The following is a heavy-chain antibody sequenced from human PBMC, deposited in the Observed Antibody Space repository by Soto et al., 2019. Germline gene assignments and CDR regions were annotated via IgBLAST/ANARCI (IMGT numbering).Heavy chain of an antibody. J-gene: IGHJ6*02. CDR2: IYYSGST. D-gene: IGHD2-15*01. Sequence: PSETLSLTCTVSGGSISSYYWSWIRQPPGKGLEWIGYIYYSGSTNYNPSIKSRVTISVDTSKNQFSLKLSSVTAADTAVYYCARDIVGPTVVTGSFRDYYGMDVWGQGTTVTVSS. CDR1: GGSISSYY. CDR3: ARDIVGPTVVTGSFRDYYGMDV. V-gene: IGHV4-59*01.